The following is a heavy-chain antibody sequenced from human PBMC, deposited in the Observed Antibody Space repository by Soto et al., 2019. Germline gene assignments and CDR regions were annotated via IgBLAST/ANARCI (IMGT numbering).Heavy chain of an antibody. V-gene: IGHV3-49*03. D-gene: IGHD3-3*01. CDR1: GFIFGDYP. CDR3: TTFFFGVVIIRMDV. Sequence: GGSLRLSCITSGFIFGDYPMSWFRQTPGKGLEWVGFIRTKANGGTTEYAASVKGRFTISRDDSKNIAYLQMNSLKTEDTAVYYCTTFFFGVVIIRMDVWGQGTTVTVSS. J-gene: IGHJ6*02. CDR2: IRTKANGGTT.